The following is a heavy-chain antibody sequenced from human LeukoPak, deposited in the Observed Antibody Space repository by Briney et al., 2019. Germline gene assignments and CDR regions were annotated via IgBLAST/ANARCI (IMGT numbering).Heavy chain of an antibody. D-gene: IGHD1-1*01. CDR2: ISSSTSTI. J-gene: IGHJ4*02. Sequence: PGGSLRLSCAASGFTFSSHSMNWVRQAPGKGLEWVSYISSSTSTIYYADSVKGRFTVSRDNAKNSLYLQMNSLRDEGTAVYYCARTGTETTQLHFDYWGQGTLVTVSS. CDR1: GFTFSSHS. V-gene: IGHV3-48*02. CDR3: ARTGTETTQLHFDY.